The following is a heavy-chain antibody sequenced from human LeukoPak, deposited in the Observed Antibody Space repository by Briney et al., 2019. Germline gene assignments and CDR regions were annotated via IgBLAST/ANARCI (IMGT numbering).Heavy chain of an antibody. D-gene: IGHD2-2*01. V-gene: IGHV1-69*02. CDR3: ASRYCSSTSCYSNWNYALS. Sequence: ASVKVSCKASGGTFSSYTISWVRQAPGQGLEWMGRIIPILGIANYAQKFQGRVTITADKSTSTAYMELSSLRSEDTAVYYCASRYCSSTSCYSNWNYALSWGQGTLVTVSS. CDR2: IIPILGIA. J-gene: IGHJ4*02. CDR1: GGTFSSYT.